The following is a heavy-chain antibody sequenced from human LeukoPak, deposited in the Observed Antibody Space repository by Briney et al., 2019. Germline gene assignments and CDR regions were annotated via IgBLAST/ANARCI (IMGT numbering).Heavy chain of an antibody. Sequence: GGSLRLSCAASGFTFSSYAMTWVRQAPGKGLEWVSAISGGGGTTYYADSVKGRFTISRDNSKNTLFLQMNSLRAEDTAVYYCAKDREGLSSGYDLEYFDYWGQGTLVTVSS. D-gene: IGHD5-12*01. V-gene: IGHV3-23*01. J-gene: IGHJ4*02. CDR1: GFTFSSYA. CDR3: AKDREGLSSGYDLEYFDY. CDR2: ISGGGGTT.